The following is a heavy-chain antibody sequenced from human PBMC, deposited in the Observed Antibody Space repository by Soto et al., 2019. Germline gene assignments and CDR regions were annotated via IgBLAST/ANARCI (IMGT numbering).Heavy chain of an antibody. CDR3: ARDRAGENWFDP. D-gene: IGHD6-19*01. CDR2: IIPIFGTA. CDR1: GGTFSSYA. J-gene: IGHJ5*02. V-gene: IGHV1-69*06. Sequence: QVQLVQSGAEVQKPGSSVKVSCKASGGTFSSYAISWVRQAPGQGLEWMGGIIPIFGTANYAQKFQGRVTITADKSTSTAYMELSSLRSEDMAVYYCARDRAGENWFDPWGQGTLVTVSS.